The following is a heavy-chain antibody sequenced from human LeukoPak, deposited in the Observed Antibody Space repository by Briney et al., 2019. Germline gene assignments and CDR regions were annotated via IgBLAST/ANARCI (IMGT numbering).Heavy chain of an antibody. V-gene: IGHV3-21*01. D-gene: IGHD3/OR15-3a*01. J-gene: IGHJ5*02. CDR1: GFTFSSYS. CDR3: ARDRTGYWVS. CDR2: ISSSSSYI. Sequence: GGSLRLSCVASGFTFSSYSMNWVRQAPGKGPEWVSSISSSSSYIYYADSVKGRFTISRDNAKNSLYLQMNSLRAEDTAVYYCARDRTGYWVSWGQGTLVTVSS.